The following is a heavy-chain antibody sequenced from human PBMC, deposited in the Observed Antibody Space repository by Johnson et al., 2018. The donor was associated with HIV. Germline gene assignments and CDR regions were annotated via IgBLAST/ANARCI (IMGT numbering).Heavy chain of an antibody. V-gene: IGHV3-30-3*01. J-gene: IGHJ3*02. D-gene: IGHD1-1*01. Sequence: QVQLVESGGGLVQPGGSLRLSCAASGFTFSSYAMHWVRQAPGKGLEWVAVISYDGSNKYYADSVKGRFTISRDNSKNTLYLQMNSLRAEDTAVYYCATSTASDAFDILGQGTMVTVSS. CDR1: GFTFSSYA. CDR3: ATSTASDAFDI. CDR2: ISYDGSNK.